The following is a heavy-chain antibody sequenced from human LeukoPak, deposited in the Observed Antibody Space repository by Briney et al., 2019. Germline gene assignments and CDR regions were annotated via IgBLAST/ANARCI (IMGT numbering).Heavy chain of an antibody. V-gene: IGHV1-69*06. CDR3: ARYGSRVMATIEDF. D-gene: IGHD5-12*01. CDR2: IIPIFGTA. CDR1: GGTFSSYA. Sequence: SVKVSCKASGGTFSSYAISWVRQAPGQGLEWMGGIIPIFGTANYAQKFQGRVTITADKSTSTAYMELSSLRSEDTAVYYCARYGSRVMATIEDFWGQGTLVIVSS. J-gene: IGHJ4*02.